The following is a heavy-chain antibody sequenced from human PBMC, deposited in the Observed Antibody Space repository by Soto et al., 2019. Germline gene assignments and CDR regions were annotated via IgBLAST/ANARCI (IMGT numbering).Heavy chain of an antibody. CDR3: AKGWGFSNYYFDY. D-gene: IGHD4-4*01. V-gene: IGHV3-48*03. J-gene: IGHJ4*02. Sequence: GGSLRLSCAASGFSFSNYEMNWVRQAPGKGLEWVSYISSSGSTIYYADSVRGRFTVSRDNSRNTLDLQMNSLTAEDTAVYYCAKGWGFSNYYFDYWGQGALVTVSS. CDR1: GFSFSNYE. CDR2: ISSSGSTI.